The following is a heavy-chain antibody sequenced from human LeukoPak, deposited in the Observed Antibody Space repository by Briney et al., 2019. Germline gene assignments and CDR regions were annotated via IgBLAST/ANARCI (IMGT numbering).Heavy chain of an antibody. Sequence: GGSLRLSCAASGFTVSSNYMSWVRQAPGKGLEWVSVIYSGGSTYYADSVKGRFTISRDNSKNTLYLQMNSLRAEDTAVYYCASGERDYYGSGSSYYFDYRGQGTLVTVSS. J-gene: IGHJ4*02. V-gene: IGHV3-66*01. CDR2: IYSGGST. CDR1: GFTVSSNY. CDR3: ASGERDYYGSGSSYYFDY. D-gene: IGHD3-10*01.